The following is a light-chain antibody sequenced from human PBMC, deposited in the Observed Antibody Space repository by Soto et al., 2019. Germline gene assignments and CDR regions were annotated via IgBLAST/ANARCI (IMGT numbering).Light chain of an antibody. Sequence: DIQMTQSPSTLSGSVGDRVTITCRARQTISSWLAWYQQKPGKAPKLLIYKASTLRIGVPSRFSARGSGTEFTLTLSRLQPDDFATYYCQHYISYYDAFEQGTKVEL. CDR3: QHYISYYDA. J-gene: IGKJ1*01. V-gene: IGKV1-5*03. CDR2: KAS. CDR1: QTISSW.